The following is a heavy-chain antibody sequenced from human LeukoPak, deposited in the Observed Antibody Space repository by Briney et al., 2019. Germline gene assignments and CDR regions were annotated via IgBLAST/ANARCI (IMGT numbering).Heavy chain of an antibody. J-gene: IGHJ2*01. Sequence: SETLSPTCTVSGASISSSIYYWGWIRQPPGKGLEWIGSIYYTGSTYYNPSLKSRVAMSLDMSENQFSLMLSSVTAADTAVYYCATTPVIVGATAHWYFDHWGRGSLVTVSS. CDR3: ATTPVIVGATAHWYFDH. D-gene: IGHD1-26*01. CDR2: IYYTGST. V-gene: IGHV4-39*07. CDR1: GASISSSIYY.